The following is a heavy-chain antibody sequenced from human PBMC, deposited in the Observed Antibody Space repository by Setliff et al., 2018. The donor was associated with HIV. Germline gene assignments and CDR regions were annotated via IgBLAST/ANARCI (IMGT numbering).Heavy chain of an antibody. D-gene: IGHD1-26*01. CDR1: SASISSSGYY. CDR3: ARYSGSYYYFDY. J-gene: IGHJ4*02. Sequence: SETLSLTCTVSSASISSSGYYWGWIRQPPGKGLEWIGSIYYSGSTYYNPSLKSRVTISVDTSKNQFSLKLSSVTAADTAVYYCARYSGSYYYFDYWGQGTLVTVSS. V-gene: IGHV4-39*07. CDR2: IYYSGST.